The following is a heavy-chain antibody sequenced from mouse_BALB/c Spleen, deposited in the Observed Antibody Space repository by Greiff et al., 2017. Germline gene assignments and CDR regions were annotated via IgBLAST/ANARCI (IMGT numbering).Heavy chain of an antibody. Sequence: EVKLVESGGGLVKPGGSLKLSCAASGFTFSSYAMSWVRQSPEKRLEWVAEISSGGSYTYYPDTVTGRFTISRDNAKNTLYLEMSSLRSEDTAMYCCAMETQLAWFAYWGQGTLVTVSA. V-gene: IGHV5-9-4*01. D-gene: IGHD4-1*02. CDR1: GFTFSSYA. CDR2: ISSGGSYT. J-gene: IGHJ3*01. CDR3: AMETQLAWFAY.